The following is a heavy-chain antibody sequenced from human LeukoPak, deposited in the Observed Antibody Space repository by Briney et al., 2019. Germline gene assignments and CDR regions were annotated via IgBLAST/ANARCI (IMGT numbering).Heavy chain of an antibody. J-gene: IGHJ4*02. CDR1: GFTFSSYA. D-gene: IGHD3-22*01. V-gene: IGHV3-30*04. CDR2: ISYDGSNK. CDR3: ARDLVSGGSSGPLGGDYFDY. Sequence: GGSLRLSCAASGFTFSSYAMHWVRQAPGKGLEWVAVISYDGSNKYYADSVKGRFTISRDNSKNTLYLQMNSLRAEDTAVYYCARDLVSGGSSGPLGGDYFDYWGQGTLVTVSS.